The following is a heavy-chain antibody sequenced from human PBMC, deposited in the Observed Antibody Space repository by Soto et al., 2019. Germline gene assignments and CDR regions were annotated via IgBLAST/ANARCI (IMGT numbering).Heavy chain of an antibody. D-gene: IGHD3-22*01. V-gene: IGHV4-30-4*01. Sequence: GKGLEWIGYIYYSGSTYYNPSLKSRVTISVDTSKNQFSLKLSSVTAADTAVYYCARTSLYYDSGGYYYGYYYYYGMDVWGQGTKVTV. CDR3: ARTSLYYDSGGYYYGYYYYYGMDV. J-gene: IGHJ6*02. CDR2: IYYSGST.